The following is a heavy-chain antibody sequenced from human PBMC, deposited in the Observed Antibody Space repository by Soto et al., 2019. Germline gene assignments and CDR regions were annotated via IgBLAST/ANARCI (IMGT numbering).Heavy chain of an antibody. J-gene: IGHJ4*02. D-gene: IGHD6-13*01. Sequence: ASVKVSCKASGYIFTGYYMHWVRQAPGQGPEWMGWINPNSGGTKYVQKFQGRVTTTRDTSISIVYMELSRLRSDDTAVYYCARQQDRGIAGAGFDYWGQGAPVTVSS. CDR3: ARQQDRGIAGAGFDY. CDR1: GYIFTGYY. V-gene: IGHV1-2*02. CDR2: INPNSGGT.